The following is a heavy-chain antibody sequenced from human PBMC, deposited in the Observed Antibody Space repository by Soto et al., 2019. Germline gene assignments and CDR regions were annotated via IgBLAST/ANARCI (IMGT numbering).Heavy chain of an antibody. CDR2: ISGGGGGT. J-gene: IGHJ4*02. V-gene: IGHV3-23*01. D-gene: IGHD6-6*01. CDR1: GFTCSSYT. CDR3: AKEKDSSSSAVDY. Sequence: PGGSLRLSCAASGFTCSSYTMTWVRQAPGKGLEWVSAISGGGGGTSYADSVKDRFTISRDNSENTLYLQMNSLRAEDTAVYYCAKEKDSSSSAVDYWGQGTLVTVS.